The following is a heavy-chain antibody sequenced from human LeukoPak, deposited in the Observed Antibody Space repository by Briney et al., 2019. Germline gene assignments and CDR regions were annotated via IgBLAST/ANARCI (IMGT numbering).Heavy chain of an antibody. D-gene: IGHD6-19*01. CDR2: AWDDGSSQ. CDR1: GFTFSSYG. J-gene: IGHJ4*02. Sequence: GVSLRLSCAASGFTFSSYGMHWVRQAPGKGLEWMAVAWDDGSSQNYADSVKGRFTISRDNSKNMLYLQMNSLRAEDTAVYYCAKDQWNPDYWGQGTLVSVSS. CDR3: AKDQWNPDY. V-gene: IGHV3-33*06.